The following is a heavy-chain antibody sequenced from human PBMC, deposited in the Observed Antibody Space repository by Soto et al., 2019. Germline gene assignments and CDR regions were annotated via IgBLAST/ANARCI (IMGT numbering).Heavy chain of an antibody. J-gene: IGHJ4*02. CDR2: IKQDGSEK. Sequence: EVQLVESGGGLVQPGGSLRLSCAASGFTFGNYWMTWVRQAPGKGLEWVANIKQDGSEKYYVDSVKGRFTISRDNAKNSLYLQMNTLRAEDTAVYYCARSYYDYIWGSYPTNHWGQVTLVTVSS. D-gene: IGHD3-16*01. CDR3: ARSYYDYIWGSYPTNH. V-gene: IGHV3-7*01. CDR1: GFTFGNYW.